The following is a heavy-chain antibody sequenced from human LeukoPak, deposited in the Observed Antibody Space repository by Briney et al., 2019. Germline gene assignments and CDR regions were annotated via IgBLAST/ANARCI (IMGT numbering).Heavy chain of an antibody. V-gene: IGHV4-59*08. J-gene: IGHJ4*02. CDR3: ARHGCSSTSCSSWGIDY. D-gene: IGHD2-2*01. CDR2: IYYSGST. CDR1: GGSISSYY. Sequence: SETLSLTCTVSGGSISSYYWSWIRQPPGKGLEWIGYIYYSGSTNYNPSLKSRVTISVDTSKNQFSLKLSSVTAADTAVYYCARHGCSSTSCSSWGIDYWGQGTLVTVSS.